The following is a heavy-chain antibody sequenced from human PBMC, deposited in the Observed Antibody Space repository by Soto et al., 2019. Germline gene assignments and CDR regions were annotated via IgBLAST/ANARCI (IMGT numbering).Heavy chain of an antibody. CDR3: VKDGGYCSSSTCYSPRNHYFDS. D-gene: IGHD2-2*01. J-gene: IGHJ4*02. CDR2: IKFDGSEK. Sequence: RGSLRLSCEASGFTFSDYWMSWVRQAPGKGPEWVANIKFDGSEKQYVDSVRGRFTISRDNSRNSLFLQMNSLRAGDTAVYYCVKDGGYCSSSTCYSPRNHYFDSWGQGTLVTVSS. V-gene: IGHV3-7*03. CDR1: GFTFSDYW.